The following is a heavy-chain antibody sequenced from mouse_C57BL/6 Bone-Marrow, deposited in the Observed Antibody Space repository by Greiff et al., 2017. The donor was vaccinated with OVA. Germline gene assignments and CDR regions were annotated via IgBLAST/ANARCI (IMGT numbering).Heavy chain of an antibody. D-gene: IGHD2-3*01. CDR3: ARYRGWLLRYAMDY. CDR2: IRNKANGYTT. V-gene: IGHV7-3*01. J-gene: IGHJ4*01. Sequence: EVQGVESGGGLVQPGGSLSLSCAASGFTFTDYYMSWVRQPPGKALEWLGFIRNKANGYTTEYSASVKGRFTISRDNSQSILYLQMNALRAEDSATYYCARYRGWLLRYAMDYWGQGTSVTVSS. CDR1: GFTFTDYY.